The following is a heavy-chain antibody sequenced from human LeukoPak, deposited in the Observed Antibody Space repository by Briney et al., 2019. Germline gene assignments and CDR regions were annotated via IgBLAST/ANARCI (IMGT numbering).Heavy chain of an antibody. CDR2: INPNGGST. CDR1: GYSFISHY. CDR3: ARRAPTGRCLDF. D-gene: IGHD6-13*01. J-gene: IGHJ4*02. Sequence: ASVKVSCKASGYSFISHYIHWVRQAPGQGLEWMGIINPNGGSTTYAQKFQGRVTMTSDTSTRTVYMELSSLRSEDTAVFYCARRAPTGRCLDFWGQGTLLTVSS. V-gene: IGHV1-46*01.